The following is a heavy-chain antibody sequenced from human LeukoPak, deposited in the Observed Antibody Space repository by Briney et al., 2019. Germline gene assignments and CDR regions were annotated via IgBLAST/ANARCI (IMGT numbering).Heavy chain of an antibody. D-gene: IGHD4-11*01. Sequence: GGSLRLSCAASGFTFSNYGMSWVRQAPGRGLEWVSVISGSGANTYYADSVKGRFTISRDNSKNTLYLQVNSLRAEDTAVYYCAKAKSYYSNYDYWGQGTLVTVSS. V-gene: IGHV3-23*01. CDR2: ISGSGANT. CDR1: GFTFSNYG. CDR3: AKAKSYYSNYDY. J-gene: IGHJ4*02.